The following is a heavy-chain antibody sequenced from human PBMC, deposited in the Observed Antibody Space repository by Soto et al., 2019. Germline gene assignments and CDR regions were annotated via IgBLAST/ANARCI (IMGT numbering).Heavy chain of an antibody. CDR2: IYYSGST. V-gene: IGHV4-59*08. J-gene: IGHJ2*01. CDR3: ARRTLIVVPAARAENYWYFDL. D-gene: IGHD2-2*01. CDR1: GGSISSYY. Sequence: QVQLQESGPGLVKPSETLSLTCTVSGGSISSYYWSWIRQPPGKGLEWIGYIYYSGSTNYNPSLKSRVTIAVDTSKNQFSLKLSSVTAADTAVYYCARRTLIVVPAARAENYWYFDLWGRGTLVTVSS.